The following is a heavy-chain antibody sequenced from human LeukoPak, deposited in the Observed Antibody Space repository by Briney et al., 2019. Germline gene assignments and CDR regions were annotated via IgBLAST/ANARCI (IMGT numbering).Heavy chain of an antibody. J-gene: IGHJ4*02. CDR3: ARTNDYGDTTFDY. D-gene: IGHD4-17*01. Sequence: SETLSLTCTVSGGSISSYYWSWIRQPPGKGLEWIGEINHSGSTNYNPSLKSRVTISVDTSKNQFSLKLSSVTAADTAVYYCARTNDYGDTTFDYWGQGTLVTVSS. CDR2: INHSGST. V-gene: IGHV4-34*01. CDR1: GGSISSYY.